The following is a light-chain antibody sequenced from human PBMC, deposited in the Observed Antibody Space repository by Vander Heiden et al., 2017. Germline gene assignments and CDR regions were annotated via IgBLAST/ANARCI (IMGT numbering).Light chain of an antibody. CDR3: HRSYSTRLT. V-gene: IGKV1-39*01. CDR2: AAS. Sequence: DIQMTQSPSSLSASVGDRVTITCRASQSISSYLNWYQQKPGKAPKLLIYAASSLQSGVPSRFSDSGSGTDFTLTISSLQPEDFATYYCHRSYSTRLTFGGGTKVEIK. J-gene: IGKJ4*01. CDR1: QSISSY.